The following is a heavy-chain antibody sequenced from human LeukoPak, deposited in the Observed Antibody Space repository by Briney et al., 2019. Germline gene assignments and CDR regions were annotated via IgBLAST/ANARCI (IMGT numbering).Heavy chain of an antibody. V-gene: IGHV4-34*01. J-gene: IGHJ5*02. CDR1: GGSFSGYH. D-gene: IGHD3-3*01. Sequence: SETLSLTCAVYGGSFSGYHWSWILQPPGKGLEGIGEIYHRGSTNYNPPFKSRVTISVDTSKKQFSLKLSSVTAADTAVYYCARGMSHITIFGVVIGWFDPWGQGTLVTVSS. CDR3: ARGMSHITIFGVVIGWFDP. CDR2: IYHRGST.